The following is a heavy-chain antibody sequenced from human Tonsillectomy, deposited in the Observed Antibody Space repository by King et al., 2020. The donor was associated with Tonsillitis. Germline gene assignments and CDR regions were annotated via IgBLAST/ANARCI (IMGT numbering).Heavy chain of an antibody. D-gene: IGHD3-22*01. J-gene: IGHJ4*02. CDR1: GFTFSSYN. CDR3: VRGRSAGYYGIFDY. CDR2: FSGSSGTI. V-gene: IGHV3-48*01. Sequence: VQLVESGGGLAQPGGSLRLSCVASGFTFSSYNMNWVRQAPGKGLEWVSYFSGSSGTIDYADSVKGRFTISRDNARNSLYLQMDSLRAEDTAVYYCVRGRSAGYYGIFDYWGQGMQVAVSS.